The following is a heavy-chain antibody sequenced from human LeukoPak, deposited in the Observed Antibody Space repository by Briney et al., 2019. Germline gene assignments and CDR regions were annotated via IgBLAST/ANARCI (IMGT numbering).Heavy chain of an antibody. CDR2: ISGDGGST. D-gene: IGHD3-16*02. J-gene: IGHJ4*02. CDR3: APMITFGGVIPNY. Sequence: GGSLRLSCAASGFTFDDYAMHWVRQAPGKGLEWVSVISGDGGSTYYADSVKGRFTISRDNSKNSLYLQMNSLRTEDTALYYCAPMITFGGVIPNYWGQGTLVTVSS. CDR1: GFTFDDYA. V-gene: IGHV3-43*02.